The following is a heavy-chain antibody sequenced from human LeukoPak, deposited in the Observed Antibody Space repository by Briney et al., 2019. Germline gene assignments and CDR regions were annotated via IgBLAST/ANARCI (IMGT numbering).Heavy chain of an antibody. CDR1: GFTFSSYS. CDR2: ISSSSSTI. D-gene: IGHD3-22*01. Sequence: GGSLRLSCAASGFTFSSYSMNWVRQAPGKGLEWVSYISSSSSTIYYADSVKGRFTISRDNAKNSLYLQMNSLRAEDTAVYYCARDVNYYDSSGYVFWGQGTLVTVSS. CDR3: ARDVNYYDSSGYVF. V-gene: IGHV3-48*04. J-gene: IGHJ4*02.